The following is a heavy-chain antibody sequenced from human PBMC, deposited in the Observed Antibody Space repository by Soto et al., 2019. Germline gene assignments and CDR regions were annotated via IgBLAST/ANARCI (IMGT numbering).Heavy chain of an antibody. Sequence: ASVKVSCKVSGYTLTELSMHWVRQAPGKGLEWMGGFDPEDGETIYAQKFQGRVTMTEDTSTDTAYMELSSLRSEDTAVYYCATDSRSSGWSLFYWCQGTLITVSS. CDR2: FDPEDGET. J-gene: IGHJ4*02. D-gene: IGHD6-19*01. CDR1: GYTLTELS. CDR3: ATDSRSSGWSLFY. V-gene: IGHV1-24*01.